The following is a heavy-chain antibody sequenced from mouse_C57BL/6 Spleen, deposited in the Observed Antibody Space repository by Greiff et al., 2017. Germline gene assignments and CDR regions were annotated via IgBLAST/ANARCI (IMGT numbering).Heavy chain of an antibody. CDR3: ARDLWD. CDR1: GYSITSGYY. CDR2: ISYDGSN. V-gene: IGHV3-6*01. D-gene: IGHD6-2*01. Sequence: EVKLLESGPGLVKPSQSLSLTCSVTGYSITSGYYWNWIRQFPGNKLEWMGYISYDGSNNYNPSLKNRISITRDTSKNQFFLKLNSVTTEDTATYYCARDLWDWGQGTLVTVSA. J-gene: IGHJ3*01.